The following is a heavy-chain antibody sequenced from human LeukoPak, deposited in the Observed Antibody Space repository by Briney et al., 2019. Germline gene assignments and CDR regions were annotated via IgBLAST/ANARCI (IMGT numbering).Heavy chain of an antibody. D-gene: IGHD6-19*01. CDR1: GGSISSYY. V-gene: IGHV4-59*01. CDR2: IYYSGST. J-gene: IGHJ5*02. Sequence: SETLSLTCTVSGGSISSYYWNWIRQPPGKGLEWIGYIYYSGSTNYNPSLKSRVTISVDTSKNQFSLKLSSVTAADTAVYYCAREREAVAGTRWFDPWGQGTLVTVSS. CDR3: AREREAVAGTRWFDP.